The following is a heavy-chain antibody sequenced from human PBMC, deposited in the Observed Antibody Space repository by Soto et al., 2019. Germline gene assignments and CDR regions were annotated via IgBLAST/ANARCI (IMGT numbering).Heavy chain of an antibody. CDR2: ISGSGGST. CDR1: GFTFSSYA. CDR3: AKGPPAVGYCSGGSCYQLDY. Sequence: GGSLRLSCAASGFTFSSYAMSWVRQAPGKGLEWVSAISGSGGSTYYADSVKGRFTISRDNSKNTLYLQMNSLRAEDTAVYYCAKGPPAVGYCSGGSCYQLDYWGQGTLVTVSS. D-gene: IGHD2-15*01. V-gene: IGHV3-23*01. J-gene: IGHJ4*02.